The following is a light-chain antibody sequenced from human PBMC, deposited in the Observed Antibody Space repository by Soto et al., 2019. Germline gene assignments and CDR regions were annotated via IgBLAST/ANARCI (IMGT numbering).Light chain of an antibody. J-gene: IGLJ1*01. CDR3: SSYTSSSTLGV. CDR2: EVS. V-gene: IGLV2-14*01. CDR1: SSDVGGYNY. Sequence: QSVLTQPASVSGSPGQSITISCTGTSSDVGGYNYVSWYQQHPGKAPKRMIYEVSNRPSGVSNRFSGSKSGNTASLTISGLQAEDEADYYCSSYTSSSTLGVFGTGTKLTVL.